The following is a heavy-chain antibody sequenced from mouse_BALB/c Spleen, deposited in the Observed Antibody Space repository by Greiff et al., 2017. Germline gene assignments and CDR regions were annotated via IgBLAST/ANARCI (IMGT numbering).Heavy chain of an antibody. D-gene: IGHD1-1*01. CDR2: ISNGGGST. V-gene: IGHV5-12-2*01. CDR1: GFTFSSYT. CDR3: ARRDYYGSSYGFAY. J-gene: IGHJ3*01. Sequence: EVKLVESGGGLVQPGGSLNLSCAASGFTFSSYTMSWVRQTPEKRLEWVAYISNGGGSTYYPDTVKGRFTISRDNAKNTLYLQTSSLKSEDTAMYYCARRDYYGSSYGFAYWGQGTLVTVSA.